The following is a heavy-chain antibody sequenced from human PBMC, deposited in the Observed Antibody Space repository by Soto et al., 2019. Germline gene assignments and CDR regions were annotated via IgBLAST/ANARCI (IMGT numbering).Heavy chain of an antibody. V-gene: IGHV4-30-4*01. J-gene: IGHJ4*02. Sequence: QVQLQESGPGLVKPSQTLSLTCTVSGDSVSGGDSYWSWIRQPPGKALEWIGYTSFSGYTSYTPSLKRRVTISVDMSKSQFALRLTSVTAADTAIYYCVRGGNPYHYATSGPGTFDKWGQGTLVSVCS. CDR3: VRGGNPYHYATSGPGTFDK. CDR1: GDSVSGGDSY. CDR2: TSFSGYT. D-gene: IGHD3-22*01.